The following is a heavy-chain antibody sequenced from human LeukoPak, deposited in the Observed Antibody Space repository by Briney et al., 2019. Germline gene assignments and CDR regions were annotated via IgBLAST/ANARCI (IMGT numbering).Heavy chain of an antibody. CDR1: GGSISSYY. Sequence: SETLSLTCSVSGGSISSYYWSWIRQPPGKGLEWIGNIYYSGSTNYNPSLKSRVTISVDTSKNQFSLKLSSVTAADTAVYYCARGSRGYSYGWGQGTLVTVSS. CDR2: IYYSGST. V-gene: IGHV4-59*01. J-gene: IGHJ4*02. D-gene: IGHD5-18*01. CDR3: ARGSRGYSYG.